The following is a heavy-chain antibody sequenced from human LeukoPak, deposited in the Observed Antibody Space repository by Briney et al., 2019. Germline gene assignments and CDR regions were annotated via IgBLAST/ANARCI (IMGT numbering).Heavy chain of an antibody. V-gene: IGHV3-23*01. J-gene: IGHJ5*02. CDR3: AKVGVYYDNNWFDP. CDR2: ISASGGST. Sequence: PGGSLRLSCAASGFTFSSSAMSWVRQVPGKGLEWVSGISASGGSTYYADSVRGRFTISRDNSKNTLYLQMNSLRAEDTAVYYCAKVGVYYDNNWFDPWGQGTLVTVSS. D-gene: IGHD3-22*01. CDR1: GFTFSSSA.